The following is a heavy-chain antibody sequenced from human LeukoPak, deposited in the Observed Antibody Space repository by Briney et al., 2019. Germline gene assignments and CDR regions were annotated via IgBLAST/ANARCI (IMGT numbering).Heavy chain of an antibody. D-gene: IGHD3-10*01. CDR1: GYSISSGYY. Sequence: SETLSLTCAVSGYSISSGYYWGWIRPPPGKGLEWIGSIYHSGSTYYNPSLKSRVTISVDTSKNQFSLKLSSVTAADTAVYYCAAGLWFGDRAFDYWGQGTLVTGSS. CDR3: AAGLWFGDRAFDY. J-gene: IGHJ4*02. V-gene: IGHV4-38-2*01. CDR2: IYHSGST.